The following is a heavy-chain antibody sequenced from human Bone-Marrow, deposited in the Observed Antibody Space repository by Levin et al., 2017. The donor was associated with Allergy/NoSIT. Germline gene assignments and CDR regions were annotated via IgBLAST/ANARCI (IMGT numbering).Heavy chain of an antibody. CDR2: IFTTGST. J-gene: IGHJ5*02. D-gene: IGHD3-10*01. CDR1: GGSNSNYY. Sequence: SQTLSLTCLVSGGSNSNYYWSWIRQPAGKGLEWIGNIFTTGSTNYNPSLKNRVTMSMVPSKNQFSLNLTSVTAADTAVYYCARGGNWFDPWGQGTPVTVSS. V-gene: IGHV4-4*07. CDR3: ARGGNWFDP.